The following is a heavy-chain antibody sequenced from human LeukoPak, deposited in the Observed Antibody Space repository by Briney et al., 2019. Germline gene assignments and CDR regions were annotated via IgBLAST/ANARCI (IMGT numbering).Heavy chain of an antibody. CDR1: GFTFSSYS. D-gene: IGHD2-2*01. J-gene: IGHJ4*02. V-gene: IGHV3-21*01. CDR2: IGSSSSYI. Sequence: GGSLRLSCAASGFTFSSYSMNWVRQAPGKGLEWVSSIGSSSSYIYYADSVTGRFTISRDNAKNSLYLQMNSLRAEDTAVYYCARGQYQLLHDYWGQGTLVTVSS. CDR3: ARGQYQLLHDY.